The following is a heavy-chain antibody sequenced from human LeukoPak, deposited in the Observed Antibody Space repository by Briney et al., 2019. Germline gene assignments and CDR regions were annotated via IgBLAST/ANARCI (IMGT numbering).Heavy chain of an antibody. V-gene: IGHV4-59*01. D-gene: IGHD2-2*02. J-gene: IGHJ3*02. CDR2: IYYSGST. Sequence: SETLSLTCTVSGGSISSYYWSWIRQPPGKGLEWIGYIYYSGSTNYNPSLKSRVTISVDTSKNQFSLKLSSVTAADTAVYYCARVLRGYCSSTSCYTDAFDIWGQGTMVTVSS. CDR1: GGSISSYY. CDR3: ARVLRGYCSSTSCYTDAFDI.